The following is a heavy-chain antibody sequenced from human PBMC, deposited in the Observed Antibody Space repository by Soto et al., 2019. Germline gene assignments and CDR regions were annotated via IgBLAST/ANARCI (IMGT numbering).Heavy chain of an antibody. D-gene: IGHD6-19*01. V-gene: IGHV1-46*01. CDR3: ARDRVAAQRSYYYYYGMDV. CDR2: INPSGGST. CDR1: GYTFTSYY. J-gene: IGHJ6*02. Sequence: ASVKVSCKASGYTFTSYYMHWVRQAPGQGLEWMGIINPSGGSTSYAQKFQGRVTMTRDTSTSTVYMELSSLRSEDTAVYYCARDRVAAQRSYYYYYGMDVWGQGTTVTVSS.